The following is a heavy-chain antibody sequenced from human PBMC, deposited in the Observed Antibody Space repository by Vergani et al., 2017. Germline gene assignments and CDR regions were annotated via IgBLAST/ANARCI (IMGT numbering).Heavy chain of an antibody. D-gene: IGHD6-19*01. CDR3: AKDTGIAVAGRGGDYFDY. J-gene: IGHJ4*02. Sequence: EVQLVESGGVVVQPGGSLRLSCAASGFTFDDYAMHWVRQAPGKGLEWVSLISWDGGSTYYADSVKGRFTISRDNSKNSLYLQMNSLRAEDTALYYGAKDTGIAVAGRGGDYFDYWGQGTLVTVSS. CDR1: GFTFDDYA. CDR2: ISWDGGST. V-gene: IGHV3-43D*03.